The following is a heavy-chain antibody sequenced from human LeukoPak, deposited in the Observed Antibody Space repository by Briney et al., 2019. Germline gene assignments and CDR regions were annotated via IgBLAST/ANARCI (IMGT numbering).Heavy chain of an antibody. D-gene: IGHD2-8*02. Sequence: GESLKISCQVSGYPFSSYWIGWVRQMPGKGLEWMGIIYPGDSDTRYSPSFQGQVTISADRSISTAYLQWSSLKASDTAMYYCARSTGGTGPADYWGQGTLVTVSS. V-gene: IGHV5-51*01. CDR1: GYPFSSYW. CDR3: ARSTGGTGPADY. CDR2: IYPGDSDT. J-gene: IGHJ4*02.